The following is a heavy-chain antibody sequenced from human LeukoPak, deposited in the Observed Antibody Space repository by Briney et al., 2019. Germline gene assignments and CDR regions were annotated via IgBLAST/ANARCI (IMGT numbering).Heavy chain of an antibody. CDR1: GFTFSRFA. J-gene: IGHJ4*02. CDR3: AKGFRSDGTCYSSVDY. D-gene: IGHD2-15*01. Sequence: RGSLRLSCAASGFTFSRFAMSWVRQAPGKGLEWVSTICGSSDNTYNADSVKGRFTISRDNSKNTLYLQMNSLRDEDTAIYYCAKGFRSDGTCYSSVDYWGQGTLVTVSS. V-gene: IGHV3-23*01. CDR2: ICGSSDNT.